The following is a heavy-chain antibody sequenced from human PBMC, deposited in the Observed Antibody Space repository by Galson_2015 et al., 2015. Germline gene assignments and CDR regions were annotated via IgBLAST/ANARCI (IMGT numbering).Heavy chain of an antibody. CDR3: AKDVYVVVVAANPFDY. D-gene: IGHD2-15*01. CDR1: GFTFSSYA. Sequence: SLRLSCAASGFTFSSYAMSWVRQAPGKRLEWVSTISGSAGSTYHADSVKGRFTISRDNSKNTLYLQMNSLRAEDTAVYYCAKDVYVVVVAANPFDYWGQGTLVTVSS. V-gene: IGHV3-23*01. CDR2: ISGSAGST. J-gene: IGHJ4*02.